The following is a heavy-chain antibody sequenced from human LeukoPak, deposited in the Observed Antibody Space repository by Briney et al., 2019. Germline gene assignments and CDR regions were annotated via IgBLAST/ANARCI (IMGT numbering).Heavy chain of an antibody. D-gene: IGHD3-10*01. CDR2: IYSGGST. V-gene: IGHV3-53*01. CDR3: ASPTFSGSGSYYSTTHDL. CDR1: GFTVNSNY. Sequence: GGSLRLSCAASGFTVNSNYMSWVRQAPGKGLEWVSVIYSGGSTYYADSVKGRFTISRDNSKNTLYLQMNSLRAEDTAVYYCASPTFSGSGSYYSTTHDLWGQGTLVTVSS. J-gene: IGHJ5*02.